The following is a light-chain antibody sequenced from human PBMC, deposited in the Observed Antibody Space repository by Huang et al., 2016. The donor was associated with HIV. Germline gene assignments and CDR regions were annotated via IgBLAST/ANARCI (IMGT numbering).Light chain of an antibody. CDR3: QQYNNRPPA. Sequence: EIVMTQSPATLSVSPGERATLSCRASQSVSNNVAWYQQKPGQAPRLRIYGASTRAAGIPARFSGRGSGTEFTLDISSLQSEDFALYYCQQYNNRPPAFGGGTKVEIK. CDR1: QSVSNN. J-gene: IGKJ4*01. V-gene: IGKV3-15*01. CDR2: GAS.